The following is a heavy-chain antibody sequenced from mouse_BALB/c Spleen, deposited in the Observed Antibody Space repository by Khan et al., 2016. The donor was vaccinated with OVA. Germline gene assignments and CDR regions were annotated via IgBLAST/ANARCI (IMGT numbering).Heavy chain of an antibody. CDR1: GFTFSSYD. CDR2: INSNGGST. CDR3: ARMARTIN. J-gene: IGHJ2*01. Sequence: EVQLVESGGGLVQPGGSLKLSCAASGFTFSSYDMSWVRQTPDKRLELVATINSNGGSTYYPDSVKGRFTISRDNAKNTLYLQMSSLKSEDTATYYCARMARTINWGQGTTLTVSS. V-gene: IGHV5-6-3*01.